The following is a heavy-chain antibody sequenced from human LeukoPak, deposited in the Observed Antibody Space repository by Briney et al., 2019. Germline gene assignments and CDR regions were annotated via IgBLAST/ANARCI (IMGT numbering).Heavy chain of an antibody. V-gene: IGHV4-59*12. Sequence: SETLSLTCTVSGGSISSYYWSWIRQPPGKGLEWIGYIYYSGSTNYNPSLKSRVTISVDTSKNQFSLKLSSVTAADTAVYYCARDSVTSPFDPWGQGTLVTVSS. J-gene: IGHJ5*02. D-gene: IGHD3-10*01. CDR1: GGSISSYY. CDR2: IYYSGST. CDR3: ARDSVTSPFDP.